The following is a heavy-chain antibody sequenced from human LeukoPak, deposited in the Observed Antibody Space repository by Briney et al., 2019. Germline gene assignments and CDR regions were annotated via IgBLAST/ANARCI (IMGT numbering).Heavy chain of an antibody. CDR2: INRSGST. CDR3: VRRDTGWFDT. Sequence: PSETLSLTCAVYGGSFSGYYWSWIRQPPGKGLEWIGEINRSGSTNYNPSLKSRVTISVDTSKTQFSLRLRSVTAADTAVYYCVRRDTGWFDTWGQGTLVTVSS. D-gene: IGHD2-21*01. J-gene: IGHJ5*02. CDR1: GGSFSGYY. V-gene: IGHV4-34*01.